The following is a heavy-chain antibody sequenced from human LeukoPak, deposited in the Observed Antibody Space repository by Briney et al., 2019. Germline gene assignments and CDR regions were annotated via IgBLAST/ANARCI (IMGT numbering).Heavy chain of an antibody. J-gene: IGHJ5*02. CDR1: GYTFTSYG. CDR2: ISAYNGNT. V-gene: IGHV1-18*01. Sequence: ASVKVSCKASGYTFTSYGISWVRQAPGQGLEWMGWISAYNGNTNYAQKLQGRVTMTTDTSTSTAYMELRSLRSDDTAVYYCAIDTKRSSSSWYNWFDPWGQGTLVTVSS. D-gene: IGHD6-13*01. CDR3: AIDTKRSSSSWYNWFDP.